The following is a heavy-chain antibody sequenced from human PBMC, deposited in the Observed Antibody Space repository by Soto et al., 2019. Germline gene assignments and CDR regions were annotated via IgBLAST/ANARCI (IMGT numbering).Heavy chain of an antibody. J-gene: IGHJ4*02. CDR3: ASLVGAQVFDY. Sequence: PGGSLRLSCAASGFTFSSYAMHWVRQAPGKGLEWVAVISYDGSNKYYADSVKGRFTISRDNSKNTLYLQMNSLRAEDTAVYYCASLVGAQVFDYWGQGTLVTV. D-gene: IGHD1-26*01. CDR2: ISYDGSNK. V-gene: IGHV3-30-3*01. CDR1: GFTFSSYA.